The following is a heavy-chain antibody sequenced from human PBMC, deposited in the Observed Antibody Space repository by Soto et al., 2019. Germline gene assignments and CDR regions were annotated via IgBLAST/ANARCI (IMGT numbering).Heavy chain of an antibody. CDR1: RFMFSRYA. Sequence: EVQLLESGGGLVQPGGSLRLSCAASRFMFSRYAMSWVRQAPGKGLEWVSGISGSGGSTWYADSVKGRFTISRDNSKNMVYLQMNSLRVEDTAQYCCVKEWTPRRAFDSWGQGTQVTVSS. V-gene: IGHV3-23*01. J-gene: IGHJ4*02. D-gene: IGHD5-12*01. CDR2: ISGSGGST. CDR3: VKEWTPRRAFDS.